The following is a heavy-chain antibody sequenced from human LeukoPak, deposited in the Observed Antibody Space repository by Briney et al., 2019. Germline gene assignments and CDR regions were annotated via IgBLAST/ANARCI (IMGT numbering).Heavy chain of an antibody. V-gene: IGHV4-4*09. Sequence: SETLSLTCTVSGGSISTYSWNWIRQPPGKGLEWIGRIYTSGTTNYNPSLGSRDTISVDTSINQLSLKLSSVTAADTAVYYCARRVQEARSIGSANWLDPWGQGILVTVSS. J-gene: IGHJ5*02. CDR1: GGSISTYS. CDR3: ARRVQEARSIGSANWLDP. D-gene: IGHD3-10*01. CDR2: IYTSGTT.